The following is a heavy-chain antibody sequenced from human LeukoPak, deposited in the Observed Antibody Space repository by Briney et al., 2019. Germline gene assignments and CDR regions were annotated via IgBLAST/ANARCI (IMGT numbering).Heavy chain of an antibody. CDR1: GYTFTSYD. V-gene: IGHV1-8*01. J-gene: IGHJ4*02. CDR2: MNPNSGNT. Sequence: GASVKVSCKASGYTFTSYDINWVRQATGQGLEWMGWMNPNSGNTGYAQKFQGRVTMTRNTSISTAYMELSSLRSEDTAVYYCAAGYSSSWQPFDYWGQGTLVTVSS. CDR3: AAGYSSSWQPFDY. D-gene: IGHD6-13*01.